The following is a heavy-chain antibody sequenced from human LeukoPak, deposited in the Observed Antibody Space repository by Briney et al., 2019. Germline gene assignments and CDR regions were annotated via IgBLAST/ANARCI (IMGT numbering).Heavy chain of an antibody. CDR2: ISVSAGGT. Sequence: PGGSLRLSCAASGFIFSTYAMSRVRQAPGKGLEWVSSISVSAGGTYYADSVKGRFTISRDNSKNTLYLQMNSLRAEDTAVYYCARRRYSSGYHYNFDYWGQGTQVTVSS. V-gene: IGHV3-23*01. CDR1: GFIFSTYA. D-gene: IGHD3-10*01. CDR3: ARRRYSSGYHYNFDY. J-gene: IGHJ4*02.